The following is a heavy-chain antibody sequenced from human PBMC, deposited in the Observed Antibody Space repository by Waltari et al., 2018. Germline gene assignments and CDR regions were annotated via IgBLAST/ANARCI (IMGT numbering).Heavy chain of an antibody. CDR1: GFPFMGFA. CDR3: AKGSRGYTNYFFDS. J-gene: IGHJ4*02. V-gene: IGHV3-23*01. D-gene: IGHD3-16*02. Sequence: EVQLLESAGGLVQPGDALRLSCSASGFPFMGFALTWVRQAPGEGLECVASISGSGATPFYADSVKGRFTIVRDNSRDTVYLQMNSLRVDDSAVYYCAKGSRGYTNYFFDSWGQGTLVSVSS. CDR2: ISGSGATP.